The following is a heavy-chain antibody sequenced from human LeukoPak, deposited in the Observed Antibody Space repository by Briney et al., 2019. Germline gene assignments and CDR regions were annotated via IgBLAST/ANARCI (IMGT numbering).Heavy chain of an antibody. CDR2: IYSGGNT. Sequence: GGSLRLSCAASGFTVSNNYMSWVRQAPEKGLEWVSVIYSGGNTFYADSEKGRFTISRDNSKNTLYLQMSSLRVEDTAVYFCTRLNYDGSVTNAFDVWGQGTMVTVSS. CDR3: TRLNYDGSVTNAFDV. D-gene: IGHD3-22*01. V-gene: IGHV3-66*04. CDR1: GFTVSNNY. J-gene: IGHJ3*01.